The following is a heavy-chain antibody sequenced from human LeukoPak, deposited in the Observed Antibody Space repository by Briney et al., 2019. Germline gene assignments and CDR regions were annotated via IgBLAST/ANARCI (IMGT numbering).Heavy chain of an antibody. CDR2: IKSKTHGGTT. Sequence: GGSLRLSCTASGFTFSRHWMHWVRQAPGKGLEWVGRIKSKTHGGTTDYTAPVKGRFTISRDDSKNTLYLQMNSLKTEDTAVYYCTTGGRYYYYMDVWGKGTTVTISS. V-gene: IGHV3-15*01. J-gene: IGHJ6*03. D-gene: IGHD2-15*01. CDR3: TTGGRYYYYMDV. CDR1: GFTFSRHW.